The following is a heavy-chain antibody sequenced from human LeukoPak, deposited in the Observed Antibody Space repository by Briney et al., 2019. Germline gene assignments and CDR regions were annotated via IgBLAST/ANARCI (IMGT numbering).Heavy chain of an antibody. CDR3: ARAFGMGATKDY. Sequence: PGGSLRLSCAASGFTFSSYGMHWVRQAPGKGLEWVAFIRYDGSNKYYADSVKGRFTISRDNSKNTLYLQMNSLRAEDTAVYYCARAFGMGATKDYWGQGTLVTVSS. V-gene: IGHV3-30*02. D-gene: IGHD1-26*01. J-gene: IGHJ4*02. CDR2: IRYDGSNK. CDR1: GFTFSSYG.